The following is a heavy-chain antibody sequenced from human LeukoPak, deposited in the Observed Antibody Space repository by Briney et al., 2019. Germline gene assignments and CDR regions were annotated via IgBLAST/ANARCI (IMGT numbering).Heavy chain of an antibody. CDR3: AELGITMIGGG. Sequence: GGSLRLSCAASGFTFSSHWMSWGCHAPRKGQEWVANIKQDGSEKYYVDSVKGRYTISRDNAKNSLYLQMNSLRAEDTAVYYCAELGITMIGGGWGKGTTVTISS. CDR1: GFTFSSHW. CDR2: IKQDGSEK. V-gene: IGHV3-7*02. D-gene: IGHD3-10*02. J-gene: IGHJ6*04.